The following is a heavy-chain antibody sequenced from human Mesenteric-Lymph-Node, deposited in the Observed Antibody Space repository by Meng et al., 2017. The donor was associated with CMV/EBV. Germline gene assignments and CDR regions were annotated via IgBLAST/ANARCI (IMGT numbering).Heavy chain of an antibody. D-gene: IGHD1-26*01. CDR2: INQDGSEK. CDR3: ARDTLTPKWDPGSDAFDI. J-gene: IGHJ3*02. V-gene: IGHV3-7*01. CDR1: GFTFSHYW. Sequence: GESLKISCAASGFTFSHYWMSWVRQAPGKGLEWVANINQDGSEKYYVDSVKGRFTISRDNSRNSLYLQMNSLRAEDTALYYCARDTLTPKWDPGSDAFDIWGQGTMVTVSS.